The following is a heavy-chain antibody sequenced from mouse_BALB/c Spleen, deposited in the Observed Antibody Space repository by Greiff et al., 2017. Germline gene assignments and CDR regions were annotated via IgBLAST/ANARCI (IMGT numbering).Heavy chain of an antibody. CDR1: GFSLTSYG. D-gene: IGHD2-4*01. V-gene: IGHV2-2*02. CDR2: IWSGGST. Sequence: VMLVESGPGLVQPSQSLSITCTVSGFSLTSYGVHWVRQSPGKGLEWLGVIWSGGSTDYNAAFISRLSISKDNSKSQVFFKMNSLQANDTAIYYCATPYYDYEGWCAYWGQGTLVTVSA. J-gene: IGHJ3*01. CDR3: ATPYYDYEGWCAY.